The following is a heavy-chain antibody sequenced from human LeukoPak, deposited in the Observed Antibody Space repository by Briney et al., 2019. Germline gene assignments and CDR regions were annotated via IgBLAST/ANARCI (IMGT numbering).Heavy chain of an antibody. V-gene: IGHV4-39*07. CDR3: ARIGGSGYLYYFDY. J-gene: IGHJ4*02. CDR1: GGSISSSPYY. D-gene: IGHD3-22*01. CDR2: IYYSGTT. Sequence: SETLSLTCTVSGGSISSSPYYWGWIRQPPGKGLEWIGSIYYSGTTHYSPSLKSRVTISVDTSKSQFSLKLSSVTAADTAVYYCARIGGSGYLYYFDYWGQGTLVTVSS.